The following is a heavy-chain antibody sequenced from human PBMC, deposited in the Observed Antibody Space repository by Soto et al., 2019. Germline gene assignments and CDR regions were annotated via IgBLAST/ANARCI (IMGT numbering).Heavy chain of an antibody. Sequence: QVQLRESGPGLVTPSETLSLICTVSGGSISGYYWSWIRQPPRKAPEWIGYVYYSGTTNYNPSLRSXFTISVDTSRTQFSRKMTSLTDADTAVYYCAKGGPSSQWFDPWGRGTLVTVSS. CDR2: VYYSGTT. CDR3: AKGGPSSQWFDP. V-gene: IGHV4-59*01. CDR1: GGSISGYY. J-gene: IGHJ5*02. D-gene: IGHD6-13*01.